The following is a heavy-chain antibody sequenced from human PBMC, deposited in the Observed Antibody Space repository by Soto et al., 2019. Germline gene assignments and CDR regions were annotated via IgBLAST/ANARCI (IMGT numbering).Heavy chain of an antibody. CDR3: AVGSSDRAGHYYYGMDV. V-gene: IGHV5-51*01. CDR1: GYSFTSYW. D-gene: IGHD2-2*01. CDR2: IYPGDSDT. J-gene: IGHJ6*02. Sequence: PGESLKISCNGSGYSFTSYWIGWVRQMPGKGLEWMGIIYPGDSDTRYSPSFQGQVTISADKSISTAYLQWSSLKASDTAMYYCAVGSSDRAGHYYYGMDVWGQGTTVTVSS.